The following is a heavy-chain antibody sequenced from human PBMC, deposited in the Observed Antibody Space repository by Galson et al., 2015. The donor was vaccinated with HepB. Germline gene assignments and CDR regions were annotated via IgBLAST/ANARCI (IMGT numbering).Heavy chain of an antibody. Sequence: SLRLSCAASGFTFSSYGMHWVRQAPGKGLEWVAVISYDGSNKYYADSVKGRFTISRDNSKNTLYLQMNSLRAEDTAVYYCAKDLPRPGIAVADSPFDYWGQGTLVTVSS. CDR1: GFTFSSYG. CDR2: ISYDGSNK. CDR3: AKDLPRPGIAVADSPFDY. V-gene: IGHV3-30*18. D-gene: IGHD6-19*01. J-gene: IGHJ4*02.